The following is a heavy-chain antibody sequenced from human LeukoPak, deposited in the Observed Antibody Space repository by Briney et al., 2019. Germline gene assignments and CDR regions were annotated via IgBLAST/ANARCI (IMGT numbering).Heavy chain of an antibody. D-gene: IGHD6-19*01. CDR2: IYYSGST. CDR1: GGSISSYY. V-gene: IGHV4-59*08. J-gene: IGHJ4*02. CDR3: ARAGYSSGWSRGERPAFDY. Sequence: SETLSLTCTVSGGSISSYYWSWIRQPPGKGLEWIGYIYYSGSTNYNPSLKSRVTISVDTSMNQFSLKLSSVTAADTAVYYCARAGYSSGWSRGERPAFDYWGQGTLVTVSS.